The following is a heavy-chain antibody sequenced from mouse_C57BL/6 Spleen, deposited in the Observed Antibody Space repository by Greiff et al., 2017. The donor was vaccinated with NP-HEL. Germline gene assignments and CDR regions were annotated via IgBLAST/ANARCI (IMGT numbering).Heavy chain of an antibody. Sequence: EVQVVESGGGLVKPGGSLKLSCAASGFTFSSYAMSWVRQTPEKRLEWVATISDGGSYTYYPDNVKGRFTISRDNAKNNLYLQMSHLKSEDTAMYYCAREQIITTVVAGAMDYWGQGTSVTVSS. D-gene: IGHD1-1*01. V-gene: IGHV5-4*01. CDR1: GFTFSSYA. CDR3: AREQIITTVVAGAMDY. CDR2: ISDGGSYT. J-gene: IGHJ4*01.